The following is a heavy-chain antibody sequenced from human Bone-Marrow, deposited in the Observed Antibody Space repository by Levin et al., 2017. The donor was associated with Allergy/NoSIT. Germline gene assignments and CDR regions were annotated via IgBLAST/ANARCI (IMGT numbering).Heavy chain of an antibody. D-gene: IGHD1-1*01. J-gene: IGHJ4*02. CDR1: GFVVSRNH. CDR3: ARDNFDTPGERDY. Sequence: PGGSLRLSCAASGFVVSRNHMSWVRQAPGKGLEWLSVTYSGGTTFYRDSVKDRFTITRDNFKNTLYLQMRSLRAEDTAIYYCARDNFDTPGERDYWGQGTLVTVSS. CDR2: TYSGGTT. V-gene: IGHV3-53*01.